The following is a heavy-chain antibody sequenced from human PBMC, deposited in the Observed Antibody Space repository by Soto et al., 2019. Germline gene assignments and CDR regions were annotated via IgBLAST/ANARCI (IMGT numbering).Heavy chain of an antibody. CDR2: IYYSGST. D-gene: IGHD2-15*01. Sequence: QVQLQESGPGLVKPSETLSLTCTVSGGSISNYYWSWVRQPPGKGPEWIGYIYYSGSTNYNPSIKSRVTISLDTSKNQFSLKLSSVTAADTAVYYCARDGGEYCSGDKCWENWFDPWGQGTLVTVSP. CDR1: GGSISNYY. V-gene: IGHV4-59*01. CDR3: ARDGGEYCSGDKCWENWFDP. J-gene: IGHJ5*02.